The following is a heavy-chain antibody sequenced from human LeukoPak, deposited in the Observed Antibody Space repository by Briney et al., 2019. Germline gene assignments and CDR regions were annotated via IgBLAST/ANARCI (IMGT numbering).Heavy chain of an antibody. CDR2: ISGYNGDT. J-gene: IGHJ3*02. CDR3: ARDPKGIRAALDI. CDR1: GYTFTSYG. V-gene: IGHV1-18*01. D-gene: IGHD3-10*01. Sequence: SVQVSCKASGYTFTSYGFTWVRQAPGQGLEWMGWISGYNGDTNYAQKFQGRVTMTTDTSTTTAYMELRSLRSDDTAVYYCARDPKGIRAALDIWGQGTVDTVSS.